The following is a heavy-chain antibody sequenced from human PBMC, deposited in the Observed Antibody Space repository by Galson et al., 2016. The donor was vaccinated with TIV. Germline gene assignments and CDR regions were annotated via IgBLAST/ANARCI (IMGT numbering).Heavy chain of an antibody. CDR1: GFTFSRYS. Sequence: SLRLSCAASGFTFSRYSLNWVRQAPGRGLEWAASISSSGNYIYYADSVKGRFTISRDNAKRSLYLQMNSLRAEDTAVYYCARAADDHYFGLDAWGQGTTVTVS. CDR3: ARAADDHYFGLDA. CDR2: ISSSGNYI. V-gene: IGHV3-21*01. J-gene: IGHJ6*02. D-gene: IGHD1-1*01.